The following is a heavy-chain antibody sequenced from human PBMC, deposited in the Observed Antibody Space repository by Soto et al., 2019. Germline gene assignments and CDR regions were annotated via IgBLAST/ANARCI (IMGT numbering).Heavy chain of an antibody. V-gene: IGHV5-51*01. J-gene: IGHJ6*02. D-gene: IGHD3-16*01. CDR3: ARHLTPPHSDYYAMDV. CDR1: GYSFNDYW. Sequence: GESLKISCEGSGYSFNDYWIAWVRQMPGKGLECLGIIYPADSDTRYNPSFEGHVTISGDRSISTAYLQWSSLKASDTAIYYCARHLTPPHSDYYAMDVWGQGTTVTVSS. CDR2: IYPADSDT.